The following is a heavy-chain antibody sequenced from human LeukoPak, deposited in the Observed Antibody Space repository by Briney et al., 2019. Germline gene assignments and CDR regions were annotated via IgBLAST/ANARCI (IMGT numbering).Heavy chain of an antibody. D-gene: IGHD5-24*01. CDR1: GGSISSYY. J-gene: IGHJ3*02. Sequence: SETPSLTCTVSGGSISSYYWSWIRQPPGKGLEWIGYIYYSGSTNYNPSLKSRVTISVDTSKNQFSLKLSSVTAADTAVYYCARLMGDGYTNDAFDIWGQGTMVTVSS. CDR2: IYYSGST. CDR3: ARLMGDGYTNDAFDI. V-gene: IGHV4-59*08.